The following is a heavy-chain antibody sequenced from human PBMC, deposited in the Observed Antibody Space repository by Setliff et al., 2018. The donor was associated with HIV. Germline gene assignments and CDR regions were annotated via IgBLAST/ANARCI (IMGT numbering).Heavy chain of an antibody. CDR3: AGGLRTSLVFFDS. CDR2: LYYSGSI. D-gene: IGHD2-8*01. J-gene: IGHJ4*02. V-gene: IGHV4-61*08. Sequence: SETLSLTCIVSAASFGTGAYYWSWIRQSPGKGLEWLGYLYYSGSIDYNPSLKTRVSISIDMSKNQFSLKMSSVTAADTDVYFWAGGLRTSLVFFDSWGQGILVTVSS. CDR1: AASFGTGAYY.